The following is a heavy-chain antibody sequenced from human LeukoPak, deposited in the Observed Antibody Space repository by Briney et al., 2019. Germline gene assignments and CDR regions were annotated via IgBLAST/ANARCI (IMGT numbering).Heavy chain of an antibody. J-gene: IGHJ6*02. CDR2: ISAYNGNT. CDR3: ARSQLGVTRNVAMSPYGMDV. CDR1: GYTFTSYG. V-gene: IGHV1-18*01. D-gene: IGHD1-14*01. Sequence: ASVKISCKASGYTFTSYGISWVRQAPGQGLEWMGWISAYNGNTNYAQKLQGRVTMTTDTSTSTAYMELRSLRSDDTAVYYCARSQLGVTRNVAMSPYGMDVWGQGTTVTVSS.